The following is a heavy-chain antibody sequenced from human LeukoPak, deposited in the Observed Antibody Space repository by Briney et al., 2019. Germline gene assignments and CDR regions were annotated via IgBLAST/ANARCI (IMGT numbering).Heavy chain of an antibody. Sequence: SETLSLTCTVSGGSISSSSYYWGWIRQPPGKGLEWIGSIYYSGTTNYNPSLKSRVTISIDTSKNHFSLKLSSVTAADTAVYYCASILTDPSYYMDVWGKGTTVTVSS. CDR2: IYYSGTT. CDR1: GGSISSSSYY. V-gene: IGHV4-39*02. J-gene: IGHJ6*03. D-gene: IGHD2-8*02. CDR3: ASILTDPSYYMDV.